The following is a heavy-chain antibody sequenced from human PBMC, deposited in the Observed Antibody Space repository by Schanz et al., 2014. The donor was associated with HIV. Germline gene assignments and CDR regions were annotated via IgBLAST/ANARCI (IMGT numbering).Heavy chain of an antibody. CDR3: AVTFIVVGSLATNGMDV. J-gene: IGHJ6*02. CDR2: IWYDGSNK. CDR1: GFTFSSYG. Sequence: QVQLVESGGGVVQPGRSLRLSCAASGFTFSSYGMHWVRQAPGKGLEWVAVIWYDGSNKYYADSVKGRFTISRDNSKNTLYLQMNSLRAEDTAVYYCAVTFIVVGSLATNGMDVWGQGTTVTVSS. D-gene: IGHD3-22*01. V-gene: IGHV3-33*01.